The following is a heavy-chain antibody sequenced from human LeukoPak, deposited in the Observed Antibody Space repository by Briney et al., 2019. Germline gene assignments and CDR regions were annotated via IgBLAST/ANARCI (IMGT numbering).Heavy chain of an antibody. J-gene: IGHJ6*03. CDR2: IKQDGSEK. CDR3: ASRPYSMDV. CDR1: GFTFSSYG. V-gene: IGHV3-7*01. D-gene: IGHD3-16*01. Sequence: GGSLRLSCAASGFTFSSYGMHWVRQAPGKGLEWVANIKQDGSEKYYVDSVKGRFTISRDNAKNSLYLQMNSLRAEDTAVYYCASRPYSMDVWGKGTTVTVSS.